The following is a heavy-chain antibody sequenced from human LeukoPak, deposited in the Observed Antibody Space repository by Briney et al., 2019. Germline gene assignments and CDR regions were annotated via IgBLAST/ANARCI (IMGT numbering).Heavy chain of an antibody. CDR3: ARAPYY. CDR2: IKQDGSEK. Sequence: PGGSLRLSCAASGFTFSNHWMTWVRQAPGKGLEWVANIKQDGSEKYYVDSVKGRFTISRDNAKNSLYLQMNSLRAEDTAVYYCARAPYYWGQGTLVTVSS. J-gene: IGHJ4*02. CDR1: GFTFSNHW. V-gene: IGHV3-7*04.